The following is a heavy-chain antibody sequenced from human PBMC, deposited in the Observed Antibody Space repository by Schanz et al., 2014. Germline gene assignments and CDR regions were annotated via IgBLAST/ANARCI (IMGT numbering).Heavy chain of an antibody. CDR2: INPTGGST. CDR3: ARAAYGGYTSTPLRY. CDR1: GYTFTSYG. J-gene: IGHJ4*02. Sequence: QVQLVQSGAEVKKPGASVKVSCKASGYTFTSYGISWVRQAPGQGLEWMGIINPTGGSTSYAQRFQGRVTVTRETSTSTVYMELSSLRSEDTAVYYCARAAYGGYTSTPLRYWGQGTLVTVSS. D-gene: IGHD5-12*01. V-gene: IGHV1-46*01.